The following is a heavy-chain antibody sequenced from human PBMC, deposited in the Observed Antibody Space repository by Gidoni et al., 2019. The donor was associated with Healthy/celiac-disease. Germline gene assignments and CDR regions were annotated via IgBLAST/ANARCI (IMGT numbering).Heavy chain of an antibody. Sequence: EVQLVESGGGLVKPGGSLRLSCAASGFTFSSYSMNWVRQAPGKGLEWVSSISSSSSYIYYADSVKGRFTISRDNAKNSLYLQMNSLRAEDTAVYYCARDANYYDKRYYYYGMDVWGQGTTVTVSS. V-gene: IGHV3-21*01. CDR1: GFTFSSYS. J-gene: IGHJ6*02. CDR2: ISSSSSYI. CDR3: ARDANYYDKRYYYYGMDV. D-gene: IGHD3-22*01.